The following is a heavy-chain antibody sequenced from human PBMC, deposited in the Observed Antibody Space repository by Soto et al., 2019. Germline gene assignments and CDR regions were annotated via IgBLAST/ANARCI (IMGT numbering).Heavy chain of an antibody. J-gene: IGHJ6*02. D-gene: IGHD3-10*01. CDR2: INPNSGGT. V-gene: IGHV1-2*04. CDR1: GYTFTGYY. Sequence: QVQLVQSGAEVKKPGASVKVSCKASGYTFTGYYMHWVRQAPGQGLEWMGWINPNSGGTNYAQKFQGWDTMPRDTSPSTAYIGLSSLTSDDPAVFYCARYGGTPPPPGRSYYYGSGSYYLGMDVWGQGTTVTVSS. CDR3: ARYGGTPPPPGRSYYYGSGSYYLGMDV.